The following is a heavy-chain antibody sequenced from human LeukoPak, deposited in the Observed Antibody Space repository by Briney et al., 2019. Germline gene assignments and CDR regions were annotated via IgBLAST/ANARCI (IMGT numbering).Heavy chain of an antibody. CDR1: GFTFSGSA. CDR3: TRDYYDSSGYP. V-gene: IGHV3-73*01. D-gene: IGHD3-22*01. Sequence: GGSLKLSCAASGFTFSGSAMHWVRQASGKGLEWVGRIRSKANSYATAYAASVKGRFTISRDDSKNTAYLQMNSLKTEDTAVYYCTRDYYDSSGYPWGQGTMVTVSS. CDR2: IRSKANSYAT. J-gene: IGHJ3*01.